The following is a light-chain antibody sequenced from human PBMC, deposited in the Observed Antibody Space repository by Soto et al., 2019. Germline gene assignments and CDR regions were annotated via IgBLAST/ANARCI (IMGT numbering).Light chain of an antibody. J-gene: IGLJ1*01. CDR3: SSYTSSSTHYV. Sequence: QSALTQPASVSGSPGQSITISCTGTSSDVGGYNYVSWYQQHTGKAPKLMMYEVSIRPSGVSNRFSGSKSGNTASLTISGLQAADEADYYCSSYTSSSTHYVFGTGTKVTVL. CDR1: SSDVGGYNY. V-gene: IGLV2-14*01. CDR2: EVS.